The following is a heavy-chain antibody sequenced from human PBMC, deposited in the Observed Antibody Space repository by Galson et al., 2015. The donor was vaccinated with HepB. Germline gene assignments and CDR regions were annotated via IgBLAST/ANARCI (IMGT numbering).Heavy chain of an antibody. CDR1: GYTFTSYG. V-gene: IGHV1-18*01. Sequence: SVKVSCKASGYTFTSYGISWVRQAPGQGLEWMGWISAYNGNTNYAQKLQGRVTMTTDTSTSTAYMELRSLRSDDTAVYYCARDRAAHPFDWLLGWFDPWGQGTLVTVSS. CDR3: ARDRAAHPFDWLLGWFDP. J-gene: IGHJ5*02. CDR2: ISAYNGNT. D-gene: IGHD3-9*01.